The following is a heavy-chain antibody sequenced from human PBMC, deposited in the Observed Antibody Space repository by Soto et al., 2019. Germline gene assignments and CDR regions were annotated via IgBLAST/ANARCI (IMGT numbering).Heavy chain of an antibody. CDR2: IRSRSRSI. CDR3: ARDRGDYEGRVPYSFDH. J-gene: IGHJ4*02. D-gene: IGHD4-17*01. V-gene: IGHV3-21*01. Sequence: EVQLVESGGGLVKPGGSLRLSCAASGFTFSSYSMHWVRQAPGKGLEWVSSIRSRSRSIYYADSQKGRFTISRDNTKNQMCLLMNKLGAEDTAVYYCARDRGDYEGRVPYSFDHWGQGTLVTFSA. CDR1: GFTFSSYS.